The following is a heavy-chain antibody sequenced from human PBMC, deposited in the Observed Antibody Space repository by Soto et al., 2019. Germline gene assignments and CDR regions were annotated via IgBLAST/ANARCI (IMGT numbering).Heavy chain of an antibody. V-gene: IGHV1-46*01. J-gene: IGHJ4*02. CDR1: GYTFTSYY. CDR2: INPNGGTT. D-gene: IGHD6-19*01. Sequence: QVQLVQSGAVVTKPGASVKVSCKASGYTFTSYYMHWVRQAPGQRLEYMGIINPNGGTTHYAQKFQCRVTMTRDTSTSTLYMELSSLRSEDTAMYYCAAYTSGWPTPWNWGQGTLVTVSS. CDR3: AAYTSGWPTPWN.